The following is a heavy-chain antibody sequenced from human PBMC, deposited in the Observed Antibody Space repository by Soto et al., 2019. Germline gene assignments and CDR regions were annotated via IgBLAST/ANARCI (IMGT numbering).Heavy chain of an antibody. CDR2: ISAYNGNT. Sequence: ASVQVTCKASGYPFTSYGIRWVRPAPGQGLEWMGWISAYNGNTNYAQKLQGRVTMTTDQSTSTAYMELRSLRSDDTAVYYCARYLLLVDVDSYYGMDVWAHGTWDTVSS. CDR3: ARYLLLVDVDSYYGMDV. CDR1: GYPFTSYG. J-gene: IGHJ6*01. D-gene: IGHD6-13*01. V-gene: IGHV1-18*04.